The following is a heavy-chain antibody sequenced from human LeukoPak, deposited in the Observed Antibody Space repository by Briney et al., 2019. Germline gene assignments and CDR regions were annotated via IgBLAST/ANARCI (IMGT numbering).Heavy chain of an antibody. V-gene: IGHV3-30*02. J-gene: IGHJ4*02. CDR2: IHYDGSNK. CDR3: VKDIRRGYNFGYDQFAY. D-gene: IGHD5-18*01. CDR1: GFIFSNYG. Sequence: GGSLRLSCAASGFIFSNYGMHWVRQAPGKGLEWVAFIHYDGSNKDYADSVKGRFTISRDNSKNTVSPQMNSLKPEDTALYYCVKDIRRGYNFGYDQFAYWGQGTLVSVSS.